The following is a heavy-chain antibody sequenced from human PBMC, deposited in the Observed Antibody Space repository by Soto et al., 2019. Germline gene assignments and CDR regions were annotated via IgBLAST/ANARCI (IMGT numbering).Heavy chain of an antibody. CDR1: GGSISSSNW. J-gene: IGHJ4*02. V-gene: IGHV4-4*02. CDR3: ASFSVVVAATRDY. D-gene: IGHD2-15*01. CDR2: IYHSGST. Sequence: PSETLSLTCAVSGGSISSSNWWSWVRQPPGKGLEWIGEIYHSGSTNYNPSLKSRVTISVDKSKNQFSLKLSSVTAADTAVYYCASFSVVVAATRDYWGQGTLVTVSS.